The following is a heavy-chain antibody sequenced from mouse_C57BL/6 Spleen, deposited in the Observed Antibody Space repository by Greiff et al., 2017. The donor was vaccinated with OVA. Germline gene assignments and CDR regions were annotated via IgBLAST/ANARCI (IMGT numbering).Heavy chain of an antibody. J-gene: IGHJ4*01. V-gene: IGHV1-53*01. CDR3: ARRTGRGEGAMDD. D-gene: IGHD3-3*01. CDR2: INPSNGGT. Sequence: QVQLQQPGTELVKPGASVKLSCKASGYTFTSYWMHWVKQRPGQGLEWIGNINPSNGGTNYNEKFKSKATLTVDKSSSTAYMQLSSLTSEDSAVLSGARRTGRGEGAMDDWGQGTTLTVSS. CDR1: GYTFTSYW.